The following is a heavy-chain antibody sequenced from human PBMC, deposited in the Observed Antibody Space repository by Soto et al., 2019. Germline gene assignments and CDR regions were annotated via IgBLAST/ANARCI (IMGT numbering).Heavy chain of an antibody. D-gene: IGHD3-9*01. V-gene: IGHV1-18*04. CDR3: ARGYSEGYYVILTGTYDFDY. CDR1: GYTFTSYG. Sequence: QVQLVQSGAEVKKPGASVKVSCKASGYTFTSYGISWVRQAPGQGLEWMGWISAYNGNTNYAQKLQGRVTMNTDTSTRTAYMELRRLRSDDTAMDYCARGYSEGYYVILTGTYDFDYWGQGTLVTVSS. J-gene: IGHJ4*02. CDR2: ISAYNGNT.